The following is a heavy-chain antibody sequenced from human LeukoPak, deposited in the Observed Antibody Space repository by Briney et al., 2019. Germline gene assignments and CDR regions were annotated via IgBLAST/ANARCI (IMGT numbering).Heavy chain of an antibody. CDR1: GFTVSSYY. CDR3: ARLAAMATVYWYFDL. CDR2: IYSGGST. J-gene: IGHJ2*01. D-gene: IGHD5-18*01. V-gene: IGHV3-53*01. Sequence: GGSLRLSCVASGFTVSSYYVSWVRQAPGKGLEWVSVIYSGGSTYYADSVEGRFTVSRDNSKNTLYLEMRSLRAEDTAVYYCARLAAMATVYWYFDLWGRGTLVTVSS.